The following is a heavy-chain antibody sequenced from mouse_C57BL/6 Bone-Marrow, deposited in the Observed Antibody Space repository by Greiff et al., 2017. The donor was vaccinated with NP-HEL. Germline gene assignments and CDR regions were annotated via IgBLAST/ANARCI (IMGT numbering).Heavy chain of an antibody. J-gene: IGHJ4*01. D-gene: IGHD1-1*01. CDR3: ARRVYGSSYYAVDY. CDR1: GYTFTSYW. CDR2: IHPNSGST. V-gene: IGHV1-64*01. Sequence: QVQLQQPGAELVKPGASVKLSCKASGYTFTSYWMHWVKQRPGQGLEWIGMIHPNSGSTNYNEKFKSEATLTVDKSSSTAYMQLSSLTSEDSAVYYCARRVYGSSYYAVDYWGQGTSVTVSS.